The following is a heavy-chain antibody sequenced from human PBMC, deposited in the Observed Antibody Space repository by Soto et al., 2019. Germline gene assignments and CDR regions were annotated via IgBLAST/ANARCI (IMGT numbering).Heavy chain of an antibody. V-gene: IGHV4-59*01. CDR1: VGSFNNYY. D-gene: IGHD5-18*01. CDR3: AREHGFSYGLNYFDP. J-gene: IGHJ5*02. Sequence: SETLSLTCTVAVGSFNNYYWSWIRQPPGEGLEWIGYIYDSGRTKXXPSLKSRVXMSVDTSKNQFXRNLSXVTAADTRVXYCAREHGFSYGLNYFDPWGQGTLVTVX. CDR2: IYDSGRT.